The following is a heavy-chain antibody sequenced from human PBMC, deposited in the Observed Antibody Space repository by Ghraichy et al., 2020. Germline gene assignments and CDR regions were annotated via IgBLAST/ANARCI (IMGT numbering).Heavy chain of an antibody. V-gene: IGHV3-48*03. CDR2: ISSSGSTI. J-gene: IGHJ4*02. D-gene: IGHD3-22*01. CDR1: GFTFSSYE. Sequence: GGSLRLSCAASGFTFSSYEMNWVRQAPGKGLEWVSYISSSGSTIYYADSVKGRFTISRDNAKNSLYLQMNSLRAEDTAVYYCARPLRRTITMIPTPSQPGYWGQGTLVTVSS. CDR3: ARPLRRTITMIPTPSQPGY.